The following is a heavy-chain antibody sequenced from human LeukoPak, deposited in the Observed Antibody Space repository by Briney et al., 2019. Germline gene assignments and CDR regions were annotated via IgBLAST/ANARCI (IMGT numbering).Heavy chain of an antibody. D-gene: IGHD6-25*01. J-gene: IGHJ4*02. CDR2: MNPNSGNT. CDR3: ARGVRRLPMGGY. V-gene: IGHV1-8*01. CDR1: GYTFTSYD. Sequence: EASVKVSCKASGYTFTSYDINWVRQTTGQGLEWMGWMNPNSGNTGYAQKFQGRVTMTRNTSISTAYMELSSLRSEDTAVYYCARGVRRLPMGGYWGQGTLVTVSS.